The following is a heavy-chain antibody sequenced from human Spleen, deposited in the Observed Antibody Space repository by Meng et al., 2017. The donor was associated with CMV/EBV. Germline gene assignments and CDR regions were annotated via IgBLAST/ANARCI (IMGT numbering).Heavy chain of an antibody. D-gene: IGHD4-23*01. V-gene: IGHV3-49*04. CDR1: GFTFGDYA. J-gene: IGHJ4*02. CDR3: ARGVTEGATDY. Sequence: GESLKISCAASGFTFGDYAMTWVRQAPGKGLEWVGFIRSKTHGGTTAYAASVRGRFTISRDDSESIASLQLNSLKAADTAVYYCARGVTEGATDYWGRGSLVTVSS. CDR2: IRSKTHGGTT.